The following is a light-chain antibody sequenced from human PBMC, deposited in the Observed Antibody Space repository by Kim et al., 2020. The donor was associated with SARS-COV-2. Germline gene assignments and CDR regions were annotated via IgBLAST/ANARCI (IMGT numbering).Light chain of an antibody. V-gene: IGKV3-20*01. CDR2: GAF. J-gene: IGKJ2*01. CDR1: QSVSTY. CDR3: QQYHTSPYN. Sequence: SLSPGERATLYCRAGQSVSTYLAWYQQKPGQSPRLLIYGAFNRAPGIPDRFSGSESGTDFTLTISGLEPEDFAVYYCQQYHTSPYNFGPGTKLEI.